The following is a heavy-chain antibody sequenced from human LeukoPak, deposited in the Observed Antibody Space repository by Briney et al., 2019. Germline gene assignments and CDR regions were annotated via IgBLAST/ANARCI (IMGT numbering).Heavy chain of an antibody. D-gene: IGHD2-2*01. J-gene: IGHJ4*02. CDR2: ISAYNGYT. V-gene: IGHV1-18*01. CDR3: ASSYCSSTSCYPFN. CDR1: GYTFSIYG. Sequence: ASVKVSCKASGYTFSIYGFSWVRQAPGQGLEWMGWISAYNGYTNYTQKLQGRVTMTTDTSTSTAYMELRSLRSDDTAVYYCASSYCSSTSCYPFNWGQGTLVTVSS.